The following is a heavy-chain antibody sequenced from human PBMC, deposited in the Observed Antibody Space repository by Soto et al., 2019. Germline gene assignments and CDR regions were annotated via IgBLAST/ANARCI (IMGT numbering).Heavy chain of an antibody. CDR1: GGPVSSGSYY. CDR2: IYYSGST. CDR3: ARAPLSGGYSYGY. V-gene: IGHV4-61*01. Sequence: KTSDTLYLTSTVSGGPVSSGSYYWSWIRQPPGKGLEWIGYIYYSGSTNYNPSLKSRVTISVDTSKNQFSLKLSSVTAADTAVYYCARAPLSGGYSYGYWGQGTLVTVSS. J-gene: IGHJ4*02. D-gene: IGHD2-15*01.